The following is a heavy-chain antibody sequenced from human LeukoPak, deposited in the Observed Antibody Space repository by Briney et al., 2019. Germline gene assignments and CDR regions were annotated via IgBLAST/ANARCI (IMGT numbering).Heavy chain of an antibody. CDR1: GFTVSSNY. Sequence: GGSLRLSCAASGFTVSSNYMSWVRQAPGKGLEWVSIIYSGGSTYYADSVKGRFTISRDNSKNTLYLQMNSLRAEDTAVYYCARVEWLRSFFDYWGQGTLVTVSS. J-gene: IGHJ4*02. CDR2: IYSGGST. V-gene: IGHV3-53*01. CDR3: ARVEWLRSFFDY. D-gene: IGHD5-12*01.